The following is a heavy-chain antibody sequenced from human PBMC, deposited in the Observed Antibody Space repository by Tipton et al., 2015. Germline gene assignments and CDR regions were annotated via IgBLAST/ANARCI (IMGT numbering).Heavy chain of an antibody. CDR2: INHSGIT. CDR3: ARVYSSGWHFDY. D-gene: IGHD6-19*01. Sequence: TLSLTCTVSGGSISSYYWSWICQPPGKGLEWIGEINHSGITSYNPSLKSRVTISVDKSKNQFSLKLTSVTAADTAVYYCARVYSSGWHFDYWGQGTRVTVSS. J-gene: IGHJ4*02. V-gene: IGHV4-34*01. CDR1: GGSISSYY.